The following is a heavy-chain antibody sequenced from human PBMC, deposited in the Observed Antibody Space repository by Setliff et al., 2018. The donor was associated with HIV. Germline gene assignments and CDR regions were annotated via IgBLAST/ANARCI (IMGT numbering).Heavy chain of an antibody. V-gene: IGHV3-66*02. CDR1: GFTFSNYA. CDR2: IYSGGST. D-gene: IGHD3-22*01. CDR3: ARNYDSSGYPFDN. J-gene: IGHJ4*02. Sequence: GSLRLSCAASGFTFSNYAMSWVRQAPGKGLEWVSVIYSGGSTYYADSVKGRFTISRDNSKNTLYLQMNSLRAEDTAVYYCARNYDSSGYPFDNWGQGTLVTVSS.